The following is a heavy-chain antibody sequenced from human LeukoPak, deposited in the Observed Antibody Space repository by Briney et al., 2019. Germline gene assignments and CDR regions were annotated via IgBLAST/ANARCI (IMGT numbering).Heavy chain of an antibody. D-gene: IGHD2-15*01. J-gene: IGHJ5*02. CDR1: GFTFSSYA. Sequence: GGSLRLSCAASGFTFSSYAMSWVRQAPGKGLEWVSAISGSGGNTYFADSVKGRFTISRDNSKNTLYLQMNSLRAEDTAVYYCAKWGYCSGGSCYLDWFDPWGQGTLVTVSS. CDR3: AKWGYCSGGSCYLDWFDP. V-gene: IGHV3-23*01. CDR2: ISGSGGNT.